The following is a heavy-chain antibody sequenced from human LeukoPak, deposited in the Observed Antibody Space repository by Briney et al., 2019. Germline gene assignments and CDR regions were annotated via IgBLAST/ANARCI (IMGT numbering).Heavy chain of an antibody. D-gene: IGHD6-13*01. CDR1: GYTFTNYN. Sequence: GASVRVSCKASGYTFTNYNFGWVRQAPGQGLEWMGWVSTYNGNTDYGQKFQGRVIMTTDTATSTVHLDLRSLRSEDTAVFYCARGIAAAGHYYYYYMDVWGKGTTVTISS. CDR3: ARGIAAAGHYYYYYMDV. V-gene: IGHV1-18*01. CDR2: VSTYNGNT. J-gene: IGHJ6*03.